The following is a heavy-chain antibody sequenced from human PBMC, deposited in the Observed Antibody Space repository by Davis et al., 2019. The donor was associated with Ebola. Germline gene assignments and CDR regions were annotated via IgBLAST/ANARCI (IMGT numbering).Heavy chain of an antibody. J-gene: IGHJ4*02. CDR1: GDSISGSPHY. Sequence: PSETLSLTCTVSGDSISGSPHYWGWIRQSPGKGLEWIGSVYYKGNIYYSPSLRSRVTVSVDTSKNQFSLRVASMTPADAAVYYCVTMYYGSQIDHWGQGNLVTVSS. D-gene: IGHD3-3*01. CDR2: VYYKGNI. CDR3: VTMYYGSQIDH. V-gene: IGHV4-39*07.